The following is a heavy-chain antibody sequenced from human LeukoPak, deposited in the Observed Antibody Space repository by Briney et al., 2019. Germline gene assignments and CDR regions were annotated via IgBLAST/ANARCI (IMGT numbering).Heavy chain of an antibody. J-gene: IGHJ4*02. V-gene: IGHV1-69*05. CDR3: ARESTVTKGFGY. CDR1: GGTFSSYA. D-gene: IGHD4-17*01. CDR2: IIPIFGTA. Sequence: SVKVSCKASGGTFSSYAISWVRQAPGQGLEWMGGIIPIFGTANYAQKFQGRVTITTDESTSTAYMELSSLRSEDTAVYYCARESTVTKGFGYWGQGTLVTVSS.